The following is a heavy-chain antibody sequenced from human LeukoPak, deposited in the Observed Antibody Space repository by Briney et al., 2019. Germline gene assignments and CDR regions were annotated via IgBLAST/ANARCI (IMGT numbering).Heavy chain of an antibody. V-gene: IGHV1-69*04. CDR2: IIPIFGIA. J-gene: IGHJ6*02. CDR1: GGTFSSYA. CDR3: AGPFGVVSPEDYYGMDV. D-gene: IGHD3-3*01. Sequence: SVKVSCKASGGTFSSYAISWVRQAPGEGLEWMGRIIPIFGIANYAQKFQGRVTITADKSTSTAYMELSSLRSEDTAVYYCAGPFGVVSPEDYYGMDVWGQGTTVTVSS.